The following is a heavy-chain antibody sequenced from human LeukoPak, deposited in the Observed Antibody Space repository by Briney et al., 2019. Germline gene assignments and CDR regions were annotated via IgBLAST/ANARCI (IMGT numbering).Heavy chain of an antibody. J-gene: IGHJ4*02. V-gene: IGHV4-31*03. Sequence: SETLSLTCTVSGGSISSGGYYWSWIRQHPGKGLEWIGYIHYSGSAYYNPSLKSRVTISVDTSKNQFSLKLSSVTAADTAVYYCAKAPVYDSSGYFDYWGQGTLVTVSS. CDR1: GGSISSGGYY. CDR3: AKAPVYDSSGYFDY. CDR2: IHYSGSA. D-gene: IGHD3-22*01.